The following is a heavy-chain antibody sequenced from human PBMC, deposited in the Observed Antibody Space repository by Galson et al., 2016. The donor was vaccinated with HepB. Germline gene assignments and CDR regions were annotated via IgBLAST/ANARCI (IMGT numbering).Heavy chain of an antibody. Sequence: SLRLSCAASGFTFSTYGMNWVRQAPGKGLEWVSYINSSSGTRYYADSVKGRFTISSHNAKNTLYLQMNSLRDEDTAVYYCARGLDYWGQGTLVTVSS. CDR1: GFTFSTYG. V-gene: IGHV3-48*02. CDR2: INSSSGTR. J-gene: IGHJ4*02. CDR3: ARGLDY.